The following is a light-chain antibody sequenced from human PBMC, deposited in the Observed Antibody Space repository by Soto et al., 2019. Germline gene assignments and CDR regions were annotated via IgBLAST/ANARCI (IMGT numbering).Light chain of an antibody. V-gene: IGLV2-8*01. Sequence: QSALTQPPSASGSPGQSVTISCTGTNNDIGGYNYVSWYQHHPGKAPQLIIYDVTKRPSGVLDRFSGSKSGNTASLTVAGLQTYVEAEYFFSSYAGSSNLVFGTGTKLTVL. CDR1: NNDIGGYNY. CDR3: SSYAGSSNLV. CDR2: DVT. J-gene: IGLJ1*01.